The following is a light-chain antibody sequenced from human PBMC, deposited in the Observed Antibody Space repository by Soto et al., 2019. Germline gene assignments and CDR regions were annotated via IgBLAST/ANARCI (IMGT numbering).Light chain of an antibody. CDR3: QAWDSTTVV. J-gene: IGLJ2*01. CDR2: QDI. Sequence: SYELTQPPSVSVSPGQTASITCSGDKLGDRNACWYQLKPGQSPVLVIFQDIKRPSGIPEQFSGSNSGNTATLTISGTQAMDEADYYCQAWDSTTVVFGGGTKVTVL. CDR1: KLGDRN. V-gene: IGLV3-1*01.